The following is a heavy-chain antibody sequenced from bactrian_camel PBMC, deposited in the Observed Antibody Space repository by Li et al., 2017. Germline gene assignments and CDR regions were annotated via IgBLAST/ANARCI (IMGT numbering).Heavy chain of an antibody. Sequence: HVQLVESGGGSVQAGGSLTLSCAASTYGYSEEFMGWFRQAPGKAREGVAATYGGITTYYDDSVKGRFTISQDNAKPMLYLQMNALKPEDTAMYYCAADLVTGGNWRSIDHWSYWGQGTQVTVS. J-gene: IGHJ4*01. D-gene: IGHD7*01. CDR3: AADLVTGGNWRSIDHWSY. CDR1: TYGYSEEF. CDR2: TYGGITT. V-gene: IGHV3S53*01.